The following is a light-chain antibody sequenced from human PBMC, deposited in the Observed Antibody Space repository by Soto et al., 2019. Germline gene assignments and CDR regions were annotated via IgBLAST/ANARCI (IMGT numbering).Light chain of an antibody. CDR2: KAS. CDR3: QQYNSYSRT. J-gene: IGKJ4*02. Sequence: DIQKTQSPSTLSGSVADRVTITCLASQTISSWLAWYQQKPGKAPKLLIYKASTLKSGVPSRFSGSGSGTEFTLTISSLQPDDFATYYCQQYNSYSRTFGGGTKVDIK. V-gene: IGKV1-5*03. CDR1: QTISSW.